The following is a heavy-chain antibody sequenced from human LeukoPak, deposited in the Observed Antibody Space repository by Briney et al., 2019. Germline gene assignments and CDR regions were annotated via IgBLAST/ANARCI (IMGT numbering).Heavy chain of an antibody. CDR3: ARPRGYGGKYDAFDI. CDR2: IYPGDSDT. V-gene: IGHV5-51*01. Sequence: GAPLKISSKGPGSSFTNYWIGWVRQMPGKGLEWMGIIYPGDSDTRYSPSFQGQVTISADKSSSTAYLQWSSLKASDTAMYYCARPRGYGGKYDAFDIWGQGTMVTVSS. CDR1: GSSFTNYW. J-gene: IGHJ3*02. D-gene: IGHD4-23*01.